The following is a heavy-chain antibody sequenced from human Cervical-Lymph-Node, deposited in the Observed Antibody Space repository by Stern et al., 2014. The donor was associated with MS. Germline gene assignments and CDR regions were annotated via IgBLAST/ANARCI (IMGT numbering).Heavy chain of an antibody. CDR2: VHYSGTT. V-gene: IGHV4-59*08. Sequence: QLQLQESGPGLVKPSETLSLTCSVSGGSISSYYWNWIRQPPGKGLEWIANVHYSGTTNYNPSLKIRVTILLNTSMNQISLKLTSVTAADTAVYYCAGSGTYYPDYWGQGILVTVSS. CDR1: GGSISSYY. CDR3: AGSGTYYPDY. J-gene: IGHJ4*02. D-gene: IGHD3-3*01.